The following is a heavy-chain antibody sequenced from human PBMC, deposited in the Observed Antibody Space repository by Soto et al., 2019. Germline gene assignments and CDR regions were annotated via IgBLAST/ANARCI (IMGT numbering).Heavy chain of an antibody. CDR3: ARDPDYYDSSGSLTRFDP. CDR1: GYTFTSYY. Sequence: GASVKVSCKASGYTFTSYYMHWVRQAPGQGLEWMGIINPSGGSTRYAQKFQGRVTMTRDTSTSTVYMELSSLRSEDTAVYYCARDPDYYDSSGSLTRFDPWGQGTLVTVSS. D-gene: IGHD3-22*01. J-gene: IGHJ5*02. CDR2: INPSGGST. V-gene: IGHV1-46*01.